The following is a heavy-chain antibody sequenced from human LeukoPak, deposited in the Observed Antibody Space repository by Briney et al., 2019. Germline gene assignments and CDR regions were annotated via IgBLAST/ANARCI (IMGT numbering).Heavy chain of an antibody. CDR2: ISSSSSYI. CDR3: ASDSYGRSATDY. J-gene: IGHJ4*02. D-gene: IGHD5-18*01. V-gene: IGHV3-21*01. Sequence: GGSLRLSCAASGFTFSSYSMNWVRQAPGKGLEWVSSISSSSSYIYYADSVKGRFTISRDNAKNSLYLQMNSLRAEDTAVYYCASDSYGRSATDYWGQGTLVTVSS. CDR1: GFTFSSYS.